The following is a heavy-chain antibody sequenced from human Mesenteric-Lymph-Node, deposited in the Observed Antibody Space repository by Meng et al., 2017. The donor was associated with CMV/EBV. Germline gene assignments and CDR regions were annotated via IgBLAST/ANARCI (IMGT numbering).Heavy chain of an antibody. J-gene: IGHJ4*02. D-gene: IGHD3-10*01. CDR3: ARVRFFFDY. CDR1: GGSVSSGSYY. V-gene: IGHV4-61*01. CDR2: IYYSGST. Sequence: GSLRLSCTVSGGSVSSGSYYWSWIRQPPGKGLEWIGYIYYSGSTNYNPSLKSRVTISVDTSKNQFSLKLTSVTAADTAVYYCARVRFFFDYWGQGTLVTVSS.